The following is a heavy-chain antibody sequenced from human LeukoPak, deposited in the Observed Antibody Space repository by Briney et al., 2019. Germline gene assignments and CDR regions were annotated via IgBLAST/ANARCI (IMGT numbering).Heavy chain of an antibody. CDR3: ARDTRQIGDTAGV. CDR2: ISSSSSYI. J-gene: IGHJ6*04. Sequence: PGGSLRLSRAASGFTFSSYSMNWVRQAPGKGLEWVSSISSSSSYIYYADSVKGRFTISRDNAKNSLYLQMNSLRAEDTAVYYCARDTRQIGDTAGVWGKGTTVTVSS. D-gene: IGHD5-18*01. V-gene: IGHV3-21*01. CDR1: GFTFSSYS.